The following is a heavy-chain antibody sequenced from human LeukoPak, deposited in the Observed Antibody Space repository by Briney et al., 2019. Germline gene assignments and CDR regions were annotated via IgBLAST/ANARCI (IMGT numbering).Heavy chain of an antibody. D-gene: IGHD3-22*01. V-gene: IGHV4-38-2*02. CDR2: IYHTGST. Sequence: SETLSLTCSVSGYSISNSYFWGWIRQPPGKGLEWIGSIYHTGSTYYNPSLKSRVTISVDTSKNQFSLNLSSVTAADTAVYYCVRGYYDSSGYYYPMSWFDPWGRGTLVTVSS. CDR3: VRGYYDSSGYYYPMSWFDP. J-gene: IGHJ5*02. CDR1: GYSISNSYF.